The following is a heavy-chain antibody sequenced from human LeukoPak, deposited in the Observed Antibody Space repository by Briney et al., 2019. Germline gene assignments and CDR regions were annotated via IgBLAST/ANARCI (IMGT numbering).Heavy chain of an antibody. V-gene: IGHV3-74*01. D-gene: IGHD5/OR15-5a*01. Sequence: PGGSLRLSCAATGFSFSSYWMHWVRQAPGKGLVWVSRINSDGSSRNYAESVKGRFTTSRDNAKNTLYLQMSSLRAEDTAVYYCVRALSPPVSTVDNWGQGTLVTVSS. CDR3: VRALSPPVSTVDN. CDR1: GFSFSSYW. CDR2: INSDGSSR. J-gene: IGHJ4*02.